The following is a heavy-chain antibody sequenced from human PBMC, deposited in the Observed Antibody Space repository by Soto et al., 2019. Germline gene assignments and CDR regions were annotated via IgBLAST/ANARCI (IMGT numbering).Heavy chain of an antibody. D-gene: IGHD5-12*01. V-gene: IGHV4-61*01. CDR1: GGSVSSGSFY. J-gene: IGHJ6*02. Sequence: SETLSLTCTVSGGSVSSGSFYWSWIRRPPWKGLEWIGYFYDNGSTNYNPSLRSRVTMSVDTSKNQFSLKLSSVTAADTAVYYCAASAPPATNYYYAMDVWGQGXTVTVPS. CDR2: FYDNGST. CDR3: AASAPPATNYYYAMDV.